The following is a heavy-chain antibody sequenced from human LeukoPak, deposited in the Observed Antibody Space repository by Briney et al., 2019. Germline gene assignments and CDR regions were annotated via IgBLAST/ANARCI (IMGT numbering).Heavy chain of an antibody. J-gene: IGHJ6*02. CDR3: ARVRGSRTFSYYYYGMDV. CDR2: ISSSGSTI. Sequence: GGSLRLSCAASGFTFSDYYMSWIRQAPGKGLEWVSHISSSGSTIYYADSVKGRFTISRDNAKNSLYLQMNSLRAEDTAVYYCARVRGSRTFSYYYYGMDVWGQGTTVTVSS. D-gene: IGHD4-23*01. V-gene: IGHV3-11*01. CDR1: GFTFSDYY.